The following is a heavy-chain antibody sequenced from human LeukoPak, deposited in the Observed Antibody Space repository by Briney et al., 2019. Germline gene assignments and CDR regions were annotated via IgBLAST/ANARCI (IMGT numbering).Heavy chain of an antibody. CDR2: IYHSGST. CDR3: ARPQGASAMVAFDI. J-gene: IGHJ3*02. D-gene: IGHD5-18*01. V-gene: IGHV4-38-2*01. CDR1: GYSLSSGYY. Sequence: PSETLSLTCALSGYSLSSGYYWGWIRQPPGKGLEWIGSIYHSGSTFYNQSIKSRVTRSADTSKNQCSLTLGSVTAADTAVYYCARPQGASAMVAFDIWGQGTMVTVSS.